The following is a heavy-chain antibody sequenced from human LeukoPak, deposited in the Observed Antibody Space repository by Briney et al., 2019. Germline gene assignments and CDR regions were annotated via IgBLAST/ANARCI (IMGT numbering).Heavy chain of an antibody. V-gene: IGHV4-59*08. J-gene: IGHJ4*02. CDR2: ISNIGSI. D-gene: IGHD2/OR15-2a*01. Sequence: SETLSLTCTVSGGSISSYYWSWIRQPPGKGLEWIAYISNIGSINYNLSLKSRVTISLDTSKNHFSLKLSSVTAADTAVYDCAGHHPRNTVDFWGQGTLVSVSS. CDR1: GGSISSYY. CDR3: AGHHPRNTVDF.